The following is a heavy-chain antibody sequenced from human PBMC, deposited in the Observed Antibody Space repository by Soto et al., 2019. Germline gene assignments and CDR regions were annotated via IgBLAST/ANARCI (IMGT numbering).Heavy chain of an antibody. J-gene: IGHJ4*03. CDR3: ARKEEDDHVWGKSPLD. V-gene: IGHV3-23*01. Sequence: GGSLRLSCAASGFTFHNYAMSWVRQAPGKGLEWVSSINGPGDDTYYADSVKGRFTISRDNSKNTLYLQMNSLRAEDTALYYCARKEEDDHVWGKSPLDWGQGTLVTVSS. CDR1: GFTFHNYA. D-gene: IGHD3-16*01. CDR2: INGPGDDT.